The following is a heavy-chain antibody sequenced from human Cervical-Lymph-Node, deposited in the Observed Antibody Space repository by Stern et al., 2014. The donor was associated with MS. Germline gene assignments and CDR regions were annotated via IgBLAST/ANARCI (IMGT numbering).Heavy chain of an antibody. V-gene: IGHV3-9*01. J-gene: IGHJ4*02. CDR2: ISWNSGSI. CDR1: GFTFGDYA. CDR3: AKDIGGYSGYDYDY. Sequence: EVQLVESGGGLVQPGRSLRLSCAASGFTFGDYAMHWVRQAPGKGLAWVSGISWNSGSIGYADSVKGRFTISRDNAKNSLYLQMNSLRAEDTALYYCAKDIGGYSGYDYDYWGQGTLVTVSS. D-gene: IGHD5-12*01.